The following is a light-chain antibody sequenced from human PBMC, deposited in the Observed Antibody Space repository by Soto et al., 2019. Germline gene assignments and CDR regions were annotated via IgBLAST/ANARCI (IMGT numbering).Light chain of an antibody. Sequence: DLQLTQSPSFLSASVGDRVTITCRASQGIAGYLAWYQQVPGKAPKLLIYAASTLQSGVPSRFSGGGSGTEFTLTISSLQPEDFATYYCQHLNSYPYTFGQGTKLEIK. CDR1: QGIAGY. V-gene: IGKV1-9*01. CDR3: QHLNSYPYT. CDR2: AAS. J-gene: IGKJ2*01.